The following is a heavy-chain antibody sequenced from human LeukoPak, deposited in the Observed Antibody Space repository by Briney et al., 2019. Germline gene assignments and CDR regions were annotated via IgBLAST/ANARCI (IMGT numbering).Heavy chain of an antibody. CDR1: GFTFSSYS. J-gene: IGHJ5*02. Sequence: PGGSLRLSCAASGFTFSSYSMNWVRQAPGKGLEWVSSISGSSSYIYYADSVKGRFTISRDNSKNTVYLQMNSLRAEDTAVYHCARGDNNIVGALTPWGQGTLVTVSS. CDR3: ARGDNNIVGALTP. V-gene: IGHV3-21*04. CDR2: ISGSSSYI. D-gene: IGHD1-26*01.